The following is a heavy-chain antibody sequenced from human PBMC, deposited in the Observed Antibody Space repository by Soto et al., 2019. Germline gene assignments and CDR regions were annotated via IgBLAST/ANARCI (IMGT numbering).Heavy chain of an antibody. V-gene: IGHV3-23*01. J-gene: IGHJ4*02. CDR3: AKYLLRRLFHDSSGYPYY. Sequence: EVQLLESGGGLVQPGGSLRLSCAASGFTFSSYAMSWVRQAPGKGLEWVSAISGSGGSTYYADSVKGRFTISRDNSKISLYLQMNSLRAEDTAVYYCAKYLLRRLFHDSSGYPYYWGKGTLFTVSS. CDR2: ISGSGGST. D-gene: IGHD3-22*01. CDR1: GFTFSSYA.